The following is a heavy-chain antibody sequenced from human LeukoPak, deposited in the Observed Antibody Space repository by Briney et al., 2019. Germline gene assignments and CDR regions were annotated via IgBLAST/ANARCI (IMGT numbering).Heavy chain of an antibody. CDR1: GYTFISYG. J-gene: IGHJ4*02. CDR2: ISAYKGVT. V-gene: IGHV1-18*01. CDR3: ARVNDIAVVAAAAPHYEY. D-gene: IGHD2-15*01. Sequence: ASVKASCKPSGYTFISYGISWGRQAPGQGLEWVGWISAYKGVTDYAQKFQRRVAMTTDTSTSTVYMELMSLTFEATAVYYCARVNDIAVVAAAAPHYEYWGQGTLVTVSS.